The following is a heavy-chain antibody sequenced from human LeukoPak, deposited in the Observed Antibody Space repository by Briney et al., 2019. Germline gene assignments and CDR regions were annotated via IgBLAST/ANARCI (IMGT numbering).Heavy chain of an antibody. CDR1: ALTFITTS. D-gene: IGHD1-20*01. Sequence: GRSLRLSCAASALTFITTSTNCVSQPAGKGLEWVSSITSSSSYINHPDTVKARFTISRDNAKNTLYLQMNSLRAEDTAVYYCARDLTGALSMDVWGKGTTVSVSS. CDR2: ITSSSSYI. J-gene: IGHJ6*01. CDR3: ARDLTGALSMDV. V-gene: IGHV3-21*01.